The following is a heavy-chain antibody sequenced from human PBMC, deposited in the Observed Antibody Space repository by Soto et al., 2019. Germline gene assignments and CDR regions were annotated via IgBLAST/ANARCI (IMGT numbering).Heavy chain of an antibody. J-gene: IGHJ4*02. D-gene: IGHD1-26*01. V-gene: IGHV1-2*04. Sequence: ASVKVSCKASGYTFTGYYMRWVRQAPGQGLEWMGWINPNSGGTNYAQKFQGWVTMTRDTSISTAYMELSRLRSDDTAVYYCARIIVGATISELIDYWGQGTLVTVSS. CDR3: ARIIVGATISELIDY. CDR2: INPNSGGT. CDR1: GYTFTGYY.